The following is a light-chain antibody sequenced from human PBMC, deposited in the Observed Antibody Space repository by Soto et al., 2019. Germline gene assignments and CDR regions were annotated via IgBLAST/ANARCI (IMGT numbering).Light chain of an antibody. Sequence: QSVLTQPPSASLSPGQSVTISCTGTSSDVGGYNYVSWYQQHPGKAPKLMIYEVSKRPSGVPDRFSGSKSGNTASLTVSGLQAEDEADYYCNSYAGSNVYVFGTGTKVTV. CDR2: EVS. CDR3: NSYAGSNVYV. V-gene: IGLV2-8*01. CDR1: SSDVGGYNY. J-gene: IGLJ1*01.